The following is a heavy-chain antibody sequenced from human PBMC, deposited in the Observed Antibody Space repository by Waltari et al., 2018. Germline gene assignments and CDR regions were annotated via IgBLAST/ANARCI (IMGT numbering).Heavy chain of an antibody. Sequence: EVQLVESGGGLVQPGGSLRLSCAASVFTFSSYEMNWVRQAPGKGLEWVSYISSSGSTIYYADSVKGRFTISRDNAKNSLYLQMNSLRAEDTAVYYCATEIWFGESDYWGQGTLVTVSS. V-gene: IGHV3-48*03. J-gene: IGHJ4*02. CDR3: ATEIWFGESDY. CDR2: ISSSGSTI. CDR1: VFTFSSYE. D-gene: IGHD3-10*01.